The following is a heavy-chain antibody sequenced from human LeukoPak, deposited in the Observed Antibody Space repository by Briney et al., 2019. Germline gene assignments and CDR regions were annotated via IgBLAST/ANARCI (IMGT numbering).Heavy chain of an antibody. Sequence: GGSLRLSCAASGFTFSSYAMHWVRQAPGKGLEWVAVISYDGSNKYYADSVKGRFTISRDNSKNTLYLQMNSLRAEDTAVYYCAREGSSPGNYALRVYYYYGMDVWGKGTTVTVSS. CDR1: GFTFSSYA. CDR2: ISYDGSNK. V-gene: IGHV3-30*04. D-gene: IGHD1-26*01. J-gene: IGHJ6*04. CDR3: AREGSSPGNYALRVYYYYGMDV.